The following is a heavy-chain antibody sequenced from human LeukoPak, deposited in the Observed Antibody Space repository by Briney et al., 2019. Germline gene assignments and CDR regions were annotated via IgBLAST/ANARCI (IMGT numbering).Heavy chain of an antibody. Sequence: GESLKISCSASGFTFSNYWMSWVRQAPGNGLEWVVNIKQDESEKYYVDSVKGRFTISRDNAESSLYLQMNSLRAEDTAVYYCERALDSSSSRYQAFEEWGQGTLVTVSS. V-gene: IGHV3-7*01. CDR1: GFTFSNYW. CDR2: IKQDESEK. D-gene: IGHD2-2*01. J-gene: IGHJ4*02. CDR3: ERALDSSSSRYQAFEE.